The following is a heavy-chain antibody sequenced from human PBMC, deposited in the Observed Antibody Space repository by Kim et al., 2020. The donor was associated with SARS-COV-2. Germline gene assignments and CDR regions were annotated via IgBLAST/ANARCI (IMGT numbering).Heavy chain of an antibody. D-gene: IGHD1-26*01. V-gene: IGHV3-30*02. J-gene: IGHJ2*01. CDR3: AKSRVEWELLPYWYFDL. Sequence: VKGRFTSSRDNSKNTMYLQMNSLRAEDTAVYYCAKSRVEWELLPYWYFDLWGRGTLVTVSS.